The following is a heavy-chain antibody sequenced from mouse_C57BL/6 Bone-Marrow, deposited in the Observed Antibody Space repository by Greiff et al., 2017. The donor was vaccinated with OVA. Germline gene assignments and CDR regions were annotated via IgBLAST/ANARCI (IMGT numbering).Heavy chain of an antibody. V-gene: IGHV1-26*01. CDR1: GYTFTDYY. Sequence: EVQLQQSGPELVKPGASVKISCKASGYTFTDYYMNWVKQSHGKSLEWIGDINPNNGGTSYNQKFKGKATLTVDKSSSTAYMELRSLTSEDSAVYYCARPPYYYGSSPYAMDYWGQGTSVTVSS. D-gene: IGHD1-1*01. CDR2: INPNNGGT. J-gene: IGHJ4*01. CDR3: ARPPYYYGSSPYAMDY.